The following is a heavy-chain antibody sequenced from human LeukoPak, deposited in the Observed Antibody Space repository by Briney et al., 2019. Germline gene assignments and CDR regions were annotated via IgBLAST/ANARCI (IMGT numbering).Heavy chain of an antibody. CDR1: GGTFSSYA. CDR2: IIPIFGTA. J-gene: IGHJ4*02. V-gene: IGHV1-69*13. Sequence: ASVKVSCKASGGTFSSYAISWVRQAPGQGLEWMGGIIPIFGTASYAQKFQGRVTITADESTSTAYMELSSLRSEDTAVYYCARGYCSSTSCYIPDYWGQGTLVTVSS. CDR3: ARGYCSSTSCYIPDY. D-gene: IGHD2-2*02.